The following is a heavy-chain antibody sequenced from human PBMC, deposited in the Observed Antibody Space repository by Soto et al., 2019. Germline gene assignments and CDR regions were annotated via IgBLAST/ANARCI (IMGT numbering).Heavy chain of an antibody. CDR1: GFTFRNYN. D-gene: IGHD2-21*02. V-gene: IGHV3-48*01. CDR3: ARAMVVTQNWFDP. CDR2: ISIGGSTI. J-gene: IGHJ5*02. Sequence: GGSLKLSCAASGFTFRNYNMNWVRQAPGKGLEWISHISIGGSTIDYADSVKGRFTIYRDNAENSLFLQMNSLGAADTAVYYCARAMVVTQNWFDPWGQGTLVTVSS.